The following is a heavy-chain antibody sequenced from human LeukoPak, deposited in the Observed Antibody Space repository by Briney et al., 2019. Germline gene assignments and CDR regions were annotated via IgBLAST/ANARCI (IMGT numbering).Heavy chain of an antibody. CDR2: ITGSGALT. J-gene: IGHJ6*03. Sequence: GGSLRLSCAASGFTLSNYAMTWVRQAPGKGLEWVSSITGSGALTYYADSVKGRFTISKDNAMDTLFLQMNSLRAEDTAVYYCAKESSGSYYPLYYYYMDVWGKGTTVTISS. CDR1: GFTLSNYA. D-gene: IGHD3-10*01. V-gene: IGHV3-23*01. CDR3: AKESSGSYYPLYYYYMDV.